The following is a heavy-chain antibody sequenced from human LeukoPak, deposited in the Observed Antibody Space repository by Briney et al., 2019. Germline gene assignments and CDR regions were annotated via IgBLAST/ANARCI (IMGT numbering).Heavy chain of an antibody. D-gene: IGHD1-26*01. CDR2: ISGSGDNT. Sequence: GGFLRLSCAASGFTFSGFAMSWVRRTPGKGLEWVSGISGSGDNTLYADSVKGRFTISRDNSKNTLYLEMNSLRAEDTAIYYCAKMKGHPLPKYYMDVWGRGTTVTVSS. V-gene: IGHV3-23*01. CDR1: GFTFSGFA. CDR3: AKMKGHPLPKYYMDV. J-gene: IGHJ6*01.